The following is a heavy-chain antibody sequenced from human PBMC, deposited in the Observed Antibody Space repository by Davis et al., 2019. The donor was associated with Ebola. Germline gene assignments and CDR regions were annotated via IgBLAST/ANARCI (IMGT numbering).Heavy chain of an antibody. CDR3: AKVICGGTCHLPHYFYGMDV. V-gene: IGHV3-23*01. J-gene: IGHJ6*04. D-gene: IGHD2-15*01. CDR2: ISGGGDST. CDR1: GFSFSSSA. Sequence: PGGSLRLSCAASGFSFSSSAMSWVRQAPGKGLEWVSGISGGGDSTYHADSVKGRFTISRDNSKNMLYLQVNSLRAEETAVYYCAKVICGGTCHLPHYFYGMDVWGKGTTVTVSS.